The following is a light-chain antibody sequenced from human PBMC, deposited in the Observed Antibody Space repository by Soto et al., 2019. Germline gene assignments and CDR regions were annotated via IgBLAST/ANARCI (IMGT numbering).Light chain of an antibody. CDR3: QHYNSYSEA. CDR1: QTVSSW. V-gene: IGKV1-5*03. CDR2: KAS. Sequence: DIPLTQSPSTLSGSGGERVTLXSRASQTVSSWLAWYQQKPGKAPKLLIYKASTLKSGVPSRFSGSGSGTEFTLTISSLQPDDFATYYCQHYNSYSEAFGQGTKVDIK. J-gene: IGKJ1*01.